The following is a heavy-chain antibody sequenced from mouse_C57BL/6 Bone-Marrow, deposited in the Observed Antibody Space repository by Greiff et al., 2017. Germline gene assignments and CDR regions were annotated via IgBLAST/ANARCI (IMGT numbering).Heavy chain of an antibody. CDR1: GYTFTDYY. V-gene: IGHV1-26*01. D-gene: IGHD1-1*01. J-gene: IGHJ1*03. CDR2: INPNNGGT. CDR3: ARDGYYGCSYGYFDV. Sequence: VQLQQPGAELVKPGASVKISCKASGYTFTDYYMNWVKQSHGKSLEWIGDINPNNGGTSYNQKFKGKATLTVDKSSSTAYMELRSLTSEDSAVXYCARDGYYGCSYGYFDVWGTGTTVTVSS.